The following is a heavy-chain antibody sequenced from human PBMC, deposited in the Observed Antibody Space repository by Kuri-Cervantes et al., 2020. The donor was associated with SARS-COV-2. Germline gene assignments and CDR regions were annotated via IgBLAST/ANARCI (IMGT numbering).Heavy chain of an antibody. CDR2: ISNSSSYI. Sequence: GGSLRLSCAASGFTFSSYSMNWVRQAPGKGLEWVSSISNSSSYIYYADSVKGRFTISRDNSKKTLYLQLNSLRVEDTAVYFCAKDRGAIVGAIYRDQRPRYYYYGMDVWGQGTTVTVSS. J-gene: IGHJ6*02. CDR3: AKDRGAIVGAIYRDQRPRYYYYGMDV. V-gene: IGHV3-21*01. CDR1: GFTFSSYS. D-gene: IGHD1-26*01.